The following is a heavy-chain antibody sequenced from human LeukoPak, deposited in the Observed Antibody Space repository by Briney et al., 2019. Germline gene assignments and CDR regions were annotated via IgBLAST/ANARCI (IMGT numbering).Heavy chain of an antibody. D-gene: IGHD2-15*01. Sequence: SGTLSLTCAVSGGSISSVYWWSWVRQPPMKGLEWIGEIIDSGSTNYNPSLKGRITISLDKTKNQFSLNVNSVTAADTAVYYCATYGPTSGGYTFEYWGQGILVTVSS. CDR1: GGSISSVYW. CDR2: IIDSGST. V-gene: IGHV4-4*02. J-gene: IGHJ4*02. CDR3: ATYGPTSGGYTFEY.